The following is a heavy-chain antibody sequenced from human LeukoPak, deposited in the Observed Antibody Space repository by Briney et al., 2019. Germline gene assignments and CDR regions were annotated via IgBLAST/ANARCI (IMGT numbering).Heavy chain of an antibody. CDR1: GFTFSSYA. Sequence: GGSLRLSCAASGFTFSSYAMSWVRQAPGKGLEWVSAISGSGGSTYYADSVKGRFTISRDNSKNTLYLQMNSLRAEDTAVYYCAKALLSKGYCSSTSCYFFDYWGQGTLVTVSS. CDR2: ISGSGGST. V-gene: IGHV3-23*01. D-gene: IGHD2-2*01. J-gene: IGHJ4*02. CDR3: AKALLSKGYCSSTSCYFFDY.